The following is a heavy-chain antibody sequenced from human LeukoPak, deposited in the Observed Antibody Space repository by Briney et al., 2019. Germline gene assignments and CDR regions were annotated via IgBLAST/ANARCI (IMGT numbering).Heavy chain of an antibody. V-gene: IGHV3-23*01. CDR3: AKLSNSVYDLLYFDY. CDR2: ISGSGGST. Sequence: GGSLRLSCAASGFTFSSYAMSWVRQAPGKGLEWVSTISGSGGSTYYADSVKGRFTLSRDNSRNTLYLQMNSLRAEDTAVYYCAKLSNSVYDLLYFDYWGQGTLVTVSS. CDR1: GFTFSSYA. J-gene: IGHJ4*02. D-gene: IGHD5/OR15-5a*01.